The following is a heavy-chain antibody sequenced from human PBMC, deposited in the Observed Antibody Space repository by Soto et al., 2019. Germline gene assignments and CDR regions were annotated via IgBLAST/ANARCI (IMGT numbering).Heavy chain of an antibody. D-gene: IGHD7-27*01. J-gene: IGHJ6*03. CDR3: ANTPGRYYYYMDV. CDR2: ISGSGGST. V-gene: IGHV3-23*01. CDR1: YA. Sequence: YAGRCIRKNPGKGLEWVSAISGSGGSTYYADSVKGRFTISRDNSKNTLYLQMNSLRAEDTAVYYCANTPGRYYYYMDVWGKGTTVTVSS.